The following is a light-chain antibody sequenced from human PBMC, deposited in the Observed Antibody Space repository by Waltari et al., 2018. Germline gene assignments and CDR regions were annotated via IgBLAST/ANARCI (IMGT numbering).Light chain of an antibody. CDR1: QSVLYSSNNQNY. CDR2: WAS. J-gene: IGKJ4*01. Sequence: DIVMTQSPDSLAVSLGERATINCKSSQSVLYSSNNQNYLAWYQQKPGQPPKLPIYWASTRESGVPDRFSGSGSGTDFTLTISSLQAEDVAVYYCQQYYSTLTFGGGTKVEIK. V-gene: IGKV4-1*01. CDR3: QQYYSTLT.